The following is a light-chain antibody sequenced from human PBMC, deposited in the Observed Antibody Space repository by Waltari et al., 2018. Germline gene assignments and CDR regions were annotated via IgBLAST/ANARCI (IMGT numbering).Light chain of an antibody. J-gene: IGLJ3*02. Sequence: QSALTQPRSVSGSPGQSVTLSCTGTSSDVGGYDYVSRYKQRPGKAPKVMVYEVSMRPSGVPDRFSGSKSGNTASLTISGLQAEDEAEYYCCSYAGSHSWVFGGGTRLTVL. CDR1: SSDVGGYDY. CDR3: CSYAGSHSWV. V-gene: IGLV2-11*01. CDR2: EVS.